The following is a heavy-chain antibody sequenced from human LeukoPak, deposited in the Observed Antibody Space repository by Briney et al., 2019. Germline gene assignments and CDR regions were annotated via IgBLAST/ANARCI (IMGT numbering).Heavy chain of an antibody. J-gene: IGHJ3*01. Sequence: GGSLRLSCAASGFTFSNAWMNWVRQAPGKGLEWVGRIKSKADGGTTDCAAPVKGRFTISRDDSKNTLYLQMNSLKTEDTAVYYCATSTYYFDSSAYSASVWGQGTMVTVSS. CDR1: GFTFSNAW. CDR2: IKSKADGGTT. V-gene: IGHV3-15*01. CDR3: ATSTYYFDSSAYSASV. D-gene: IGHD3-22*01.